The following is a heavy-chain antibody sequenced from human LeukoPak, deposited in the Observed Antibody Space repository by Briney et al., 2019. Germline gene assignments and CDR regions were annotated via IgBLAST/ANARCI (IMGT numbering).Heavy chain of an antibody. CDR1: GFTFTSYG. V-gene: IGHV3-30*02. Sequence: GGSLRLSCAASGFTFTSYGMHWIRQAPGKGLEWVAFIRYHGSNQYYTDSVKGLFTISRDNSQYTLSLQMNSLRTEDTAMYYCARDLGMGTRIDYWGQGTLVTVSS. CDR2: IRYHGSNQ. J-gene: IGHJ4*02. D-gene: IGHD1/OR15-1a*01. CDR3: ARDLGMGTRIDY.